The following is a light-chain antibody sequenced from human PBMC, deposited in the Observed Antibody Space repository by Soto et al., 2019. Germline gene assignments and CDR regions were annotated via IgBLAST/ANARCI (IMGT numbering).Light chain of an antibody. CDR1: SSDIGDYNY. CDR3: SASTTTTSLVV. Sequence: QSALTQPASVSGSPGQSITISCTGTSSDIGDYNYVSWYQQYPGKVPKLVIYDVSHRPSGVSNRVSGSKSGNTASLTISGLQAEYGADYYCSASTTTTSLVVFGGGTKVTVL. CDR2: DVS. J-gene: IGLJ3*02. V-gene: IGLV2-14*01.